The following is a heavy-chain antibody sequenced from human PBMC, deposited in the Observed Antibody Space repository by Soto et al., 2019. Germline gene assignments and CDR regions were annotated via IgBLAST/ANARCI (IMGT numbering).Heavy chain of an antibody. J-gene: IGHJ6*04. D-gene: IGHD5-18*01. CDR2: IIPIFGTA. CDR3: ARVGTAMVYYYYGMDV. CDR1: GGTFSSYA. V-gene: IGHV1-69*01. Sequence: QVQLVQSGAEVKKPGSSVKVSCKASGGTFSSYAISWVRQAPGQGLEWLGGIIPIFGTANYAQKFQGRVTITADESTSTAYMELSSLRSEDTAVYYCARVGTAMVYYYYGMDVWGNGTTVTVSS.